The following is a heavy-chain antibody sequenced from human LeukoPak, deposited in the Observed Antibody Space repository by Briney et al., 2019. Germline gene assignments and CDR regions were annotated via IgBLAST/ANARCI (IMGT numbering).Heavy chain of an antibody. V-gene: IGHV3-7*01. J-gene: IGHJ4*02. CDR3: AREGNSGYDLSRD. CDR1: GFTFSSYW. Sequence: GGSLRLSCAASGFTFSSYWMSWVRQAPGKGLEWVANIKQDGSEKYYVDSVKGRFTISRDNAKNSLYLQMNSLRAEDTAVYYCAREGNSGYDLSRDWGQGTLVTVSS. CDR2: IKQDGSEK. D-gene: IGHD5-12*01.